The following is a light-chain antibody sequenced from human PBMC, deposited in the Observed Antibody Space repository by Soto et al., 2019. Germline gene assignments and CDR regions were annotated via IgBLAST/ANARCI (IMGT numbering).Light chain of an antibody. CDR1: QSISRH. V-gene: IGKV1-33*01. CDR3: QPYDNLLIT. CDR2: SAY. J-gene: IGKJ5*01. Sequence: DIQMTQSPSSLSASVGDRITITCRASQSISRHLNWYQQKPGEGPKLLIYSAYSLQSGVTSRFSGSGSGTDFTFTISSLKPEDIATYYCQPYDNLLITVGPVTRLEIK.